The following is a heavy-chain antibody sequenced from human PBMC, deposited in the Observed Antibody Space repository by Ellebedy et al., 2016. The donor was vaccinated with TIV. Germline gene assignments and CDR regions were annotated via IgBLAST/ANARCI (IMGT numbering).Heavy chain of an antibody. V-gene: IGHV5-51*01. CDR1: GYTFTNYW. J-gene: IGHJ6*02. CDR3: ARRAYNGSLWGGTDV. Sequence: GESLKISXKASGYTFTNYWIGWVRQVPGKGLEWTGLIYPSDSDTRVSPSFQGRVTMSADKSITTAYLQWSSLKVSDTAIYYCARRAYNGSLWGGTDVWGQGTSVTVSS. D-gene: IGHD3-10*01. CDR2: IYPSDSDT.